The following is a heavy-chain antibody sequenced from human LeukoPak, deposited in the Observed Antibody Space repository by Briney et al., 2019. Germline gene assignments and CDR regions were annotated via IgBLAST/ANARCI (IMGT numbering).Heavy chain of an antibody. CDR1: GGSISSYY. CDR3: ARTTEGGYTYDYFYYYYMDV. Sequence: NPSETLSLTCTVSGGSISSYYWSWIRQPPGKGLQWIGYIHYSGSTNYNPSLKSRVTISVNMSKNQFSLRLSSVTAADTAVYYCARTTEGGYTYDYFYYYYMDVWGKGTTVTISS. D-gene: IGHD5-18*01. V-gene: IGHV4-59*01. J-gene: IGHJ6*03. CDR2: IHYSGST.